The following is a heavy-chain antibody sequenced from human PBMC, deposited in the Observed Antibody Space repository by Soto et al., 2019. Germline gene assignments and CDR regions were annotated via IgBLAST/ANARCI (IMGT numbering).Heavy chain of an antibody. Sequence: QVQLQQWGAGLLKPSETLSLTCAVYGGSFSGYYWSWIRQPPGKGLEWIGEINHSGSTNYKPSHKSRGTISVVPSKNRVCLKLSSVTAADTAVYYCARDRGGYGEYPSFYYWGQGTLVTVSS. V-gene: IGHV4-34*01. CDR3: ARDRGGYGEYPSFYY. CDR1: GGSFSGYY. D-gene: IGHD4-17*01. CDR2: INHSGST. J-gene: IGHJ4*02.